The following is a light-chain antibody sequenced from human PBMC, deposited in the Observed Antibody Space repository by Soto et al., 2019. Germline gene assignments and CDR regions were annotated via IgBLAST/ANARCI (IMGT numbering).Light chain of an antibody. V-gene: IGKV3-15*01. Sequence: EILMTPSPATLSVSPGERATLSCRASQSVGSDLAWYQQKPGQAPRLLIYHASIRATGLPARFSGSGSGTDFTLTIDSLQSDDFAIYYCQQYNKWPPVYTFGQGTKVDIK. CDR1: QSVGSD. J-gene: IGKJ2*01. CDR2: HAS. CDR3: QQYNKWPPVYT.